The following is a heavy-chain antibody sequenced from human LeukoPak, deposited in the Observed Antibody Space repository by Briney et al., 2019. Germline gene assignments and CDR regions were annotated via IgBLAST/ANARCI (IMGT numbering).Heavy chain of an antibody. CDR1: GYTFTGYY. J-gene: IGHJ5*02. CDR3: ARKRKLYGQQLALTGYNWFDP. V-gene: IGHV1-2*02. D-gene: IGHD6-13*01. Sequence: WASVKVSCKASGYTFTGYYMHWVRQAPGQGFELMGWINPNSGGTNYAQKFQGRVTMTRDTSISTAYMELSRLRSDDTAVYYCARKRKLYGQQLALTGYNWFDPWGQGTLVTVSS. CDR2: INPNSGGT.